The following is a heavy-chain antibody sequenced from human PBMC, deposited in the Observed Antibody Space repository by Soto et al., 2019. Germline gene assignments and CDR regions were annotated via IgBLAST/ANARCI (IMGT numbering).Heavy chain of an antibody. V-gene: IGHV1-18*04. CDR1: GYTFTSYG. J-gene: IGHJ6*02. Sequence: QVQLVQSGAEVKKPGASVKVSCKASGYTFTSYGVSWVRQAPGQGLEWMGWISGYNGNTNYAQKLQGRVTMTTDTSTSTAYMELRSLRSDDTAVYYCARAGKYYYGSGSPYYSGMDVWGQGITVTVYS. CDR2: ISGYNGNT. D-gene: IGHD3-10*01. CDR3: ARAGKYYYGSGSPYYSGMDV.